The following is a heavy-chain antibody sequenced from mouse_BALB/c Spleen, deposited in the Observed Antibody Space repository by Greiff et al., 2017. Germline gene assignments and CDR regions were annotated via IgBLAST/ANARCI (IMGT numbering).Heavy chain of an antibody. CDR2: INPYNGDT. Sequence: VQLKESGPELVKPGASVKISCKASGYSFTGYFMNWVKQSHGKSLEWIGRINPYNGDTFYNQKFKGKATLTVDKSSSTAHMELLSLTSEDSAVYYCGKPYRWNAMDYWGQGTSVTVSS. CDR3: GKPYRWNAMDY. V-gene: IGHV1-37*01. J-gene: IGHJ4*01. CDR1: GYSFTGYF. D-gene: IGHD2-14*01.